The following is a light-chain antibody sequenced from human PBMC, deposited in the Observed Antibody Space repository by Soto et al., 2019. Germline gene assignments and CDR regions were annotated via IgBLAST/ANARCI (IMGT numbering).Light chain of an antibody. CDR3: QQYNTYSSRT. CDR1: QSISSR. Sequence: DIQMTQSPSTLSASVGDRVTITCRASQSISSRLAWYQQKLGRAPRLLIYDASSLESGVPSRFSGSGYGTEFTLTISSLRPDDFATYYCQQYNTYSSRTFGGGTKVDIK. CDR2: DAS. J-gene: IGKJ4*01. V-gene: IGKV1-5*01.